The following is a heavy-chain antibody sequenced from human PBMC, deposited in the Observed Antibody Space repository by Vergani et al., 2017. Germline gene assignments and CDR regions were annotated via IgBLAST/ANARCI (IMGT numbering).Heavy chain of an antibody. D-gene: IGHD3-16*01. CDR2: IDRNYGVK. J-gene: IGHJ2*01. CDR3: VKDNDYDADGPFDL. V-gene: IGHV3-9*01. Sequence: VQLVESGAEVKKPGSSVKVSCTASGFTFQAFAFHWVRQVSGRGLEWVSGIDRNYGVKNGNSFEGRFSISRDNAKKAVFLQMNNLRHEDTALYFCVKDNDYDADGPFDLWGRGTLVTVSS. CDR1: GFTFQAFA.